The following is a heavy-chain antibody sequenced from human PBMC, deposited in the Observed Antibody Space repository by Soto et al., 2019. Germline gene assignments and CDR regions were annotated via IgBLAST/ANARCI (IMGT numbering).Heavy chain of an antibody. V-gene: IGHV1-69*17. CDR1: GLTYSSHV. Sequence: QVQLVQSGPEVKRPGSSVKVSCEASGLTYSSHVISWVRQAPGQGLEWMGGIIPLFGIPNYAQKFQGRLTITADKSTSTAYMELSSLRSEDTAVYYCARGVVDTNVVFKWFDPWGEGPLVTVSS. CDR3: ARGVVDTNVVFKWFDP. D-gene: IGHD2-15*01. J-gene: IGHJ5*02. CDR2: IIPLFGIP.